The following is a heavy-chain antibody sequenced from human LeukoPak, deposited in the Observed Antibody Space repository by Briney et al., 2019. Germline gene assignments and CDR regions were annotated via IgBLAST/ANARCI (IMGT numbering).Heavy chain of an antibody. CDR2: IYYSGST. Sequence: SETLSLTCTVSGGSISSYYWSWIRQPPGKGLEWIGYIYYSGSTNYNPSLKSRVTISVDTSKNQFSLKLSSVTAADTAVYYCARARTYYYDSSGYLYWFDPWGQGTLVTVSS. V-gene: IGHV4-59*01. CDR1: GGSISSYY. D-gene: IGHD3-22*01. CDR3: ARARTYYYDSSGYLYWFDP. J-gene: IGHJ5*02.